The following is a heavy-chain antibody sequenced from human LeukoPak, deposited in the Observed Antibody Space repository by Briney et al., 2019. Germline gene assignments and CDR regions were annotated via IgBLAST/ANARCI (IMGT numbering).Heavy chain of an antibody. V-gene: IGHV3-30*04. CDR2: ISYDGSNK. Sequence: PGRSLRLSCAASGFTFSSYAMHWVRQAPGKGLEWMAVISYDGSNKYYADSVKGRFTISRDNSKNTLYLQMNSLRAEDTAVYYCARDRGSSGHKPYDYWGQETLVTVSS. CDR1: GFTFSSYA. CDR3: ARDRGSSGHKPYDY. J-gene: IGHJ4*02. D-gene: IGHD6-19*01.